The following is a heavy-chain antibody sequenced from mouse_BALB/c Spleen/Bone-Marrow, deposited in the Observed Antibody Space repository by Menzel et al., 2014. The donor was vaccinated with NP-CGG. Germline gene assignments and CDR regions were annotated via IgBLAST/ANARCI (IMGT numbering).Heavy chain of an antibody. Sequence: EVQLQKSGPDLVKPGASVKISCTASGYSFSGYFMNWVMQTHGKSLEWIGRINPYNGDTFYNQKFKGKTTLTVDKSSSTAHMELRSLASEDSAAYYCARSGYYGSSYFDYWGQGTTLTVSS. CDR3: ARSGYYGSSYFDY. V-gene: IGHV1-20*02. CDR2: INPYNGDT. D-gene: IGHD1-1*01. CDR1: GYSFSGYF. J-gene: IGHJ2*01.